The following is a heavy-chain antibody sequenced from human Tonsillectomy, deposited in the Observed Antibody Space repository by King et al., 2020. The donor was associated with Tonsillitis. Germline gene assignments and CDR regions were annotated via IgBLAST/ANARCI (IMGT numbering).Heavy chain of an antibody. CDR2: ISGSGGST. J-gene: IGHJ6*02. CDR1: GFTFSSYA. CDR3: AKDRYYDFWSGYYYYYGMDV. V-gene: IGHV3-23*04. D-gene: IGHD3-3*01. Sequence: VQLVESGGGLVQPGGSLRLSCAASGFTFSSYAMTWVRQAPGKGLEWVSTISGSGGSTYYADSVKGRFTISRGNSKNTLYLQMNSLRAEDTAIYYCAKDRYYDFWSGYYYYYGMDVWGQGTTVTVSS.